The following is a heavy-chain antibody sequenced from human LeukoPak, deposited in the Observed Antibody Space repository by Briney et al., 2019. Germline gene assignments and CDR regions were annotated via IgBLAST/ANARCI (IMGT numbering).Heavy chain of an antibody. V-gene: IGHV3-7*05. Sequence: GGSLRVSCAESGFLSSNSWMAWVRQAPGRGLEWLANINQDGSAKTCVDSVKGRFTISRDNAKNSLYLQMNSLRAEDTAMYYCARDSGYNAFEYWGQGTPVTVSS. CDR2: INQDGSAK. J-gene: IGHJ4*02. CDR3: ARDSGYNAFEY. CDR1: GFLSSNSW. D-gene: IGHD5-12*01.